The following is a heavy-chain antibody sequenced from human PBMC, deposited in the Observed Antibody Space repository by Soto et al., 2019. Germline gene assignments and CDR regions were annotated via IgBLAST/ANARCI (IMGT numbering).Heavy chain of an antibody. V-gene: IGHV5-51*01. CDR2: IYPGDSDT. CDR1: GYIFRSYW. J-gene: IGHJ4*02. D-gene: IGHD6-13*01. Sequence: VESLKISCKGSGYIFRSYWICRVLEMPGKGLEWMGIIYPGDSDTRYSPSFQGQVTISADKSISTAYLQWSSLKASDTAMYYCARFKTSYSSPHFDYWGQGTLVTVSS. CDR3: ARFKTSYSSPHFDY.